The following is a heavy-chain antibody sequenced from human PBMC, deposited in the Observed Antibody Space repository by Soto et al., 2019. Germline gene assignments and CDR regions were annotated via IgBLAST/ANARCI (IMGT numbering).Heavy chain of an antibody. CDR1: GFTFSSYA. Sequence: GGSLRLSCAASGFTFSSYAMNWVRQAPGKGLEWVSIISGNDGTTYYADSVKGRFTISRDNSRNTLYLQMNSLRAEDTAVYYCARVPVTTFYGYYHYMDVWGRGTTVTVSS. V-gene: IGHV3-23*01. CDR2: ISGNDGTT. J-gene: IGHJ6*03. D-gene: IGHD4-17*01. CDR3: ARVPVTTFYGYYHYMDV.